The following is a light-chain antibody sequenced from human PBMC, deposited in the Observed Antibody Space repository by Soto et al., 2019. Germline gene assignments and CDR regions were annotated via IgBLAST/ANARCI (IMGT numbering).Light chain of an antibody. CDR1: SSNIGRNS. CDR3: AAWDDSLNEYV. J-gene: IGLJ1*01. Sequence: QYVLTQAPSVSGTPGQRVTITCSGSSSNIGRNSVNWYQHLPGTAPKLLTHGNNHRPSGVPDRFSGSKSGTSASLAISGLQPEDEADYCCAAWDDSLNEYVFGDGTKVTVL. V-gene: IGLV1-44*01. CDR2: GNN.